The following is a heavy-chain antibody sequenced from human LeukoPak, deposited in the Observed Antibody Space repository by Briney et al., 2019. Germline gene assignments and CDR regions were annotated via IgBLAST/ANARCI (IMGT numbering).Heavy chain of an antibody. CDR3: ARVWDEVSDLDY. CDR2: ISSSSSYI. D-gene: IGHD1-26*01. V-gene: IGHV3-21*01. J-gene: IGHJ4*02. CDR1: GFTFSSYE. Sequence: GGSLRLSCAASGFTFSSYEMNWVRQAPGKGLEWVSSISSSSSYIYYADSVKGRFTISRDNAKNSLYLQMNSLRAEDTAVYYCARVWDEVSDLDYWGQGTLVTVSS.